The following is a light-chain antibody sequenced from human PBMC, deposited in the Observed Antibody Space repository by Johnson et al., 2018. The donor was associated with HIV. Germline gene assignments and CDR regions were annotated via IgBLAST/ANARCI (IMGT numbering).Light chain of an antibody. CDR1: SSNIGNNY. V-gene: IGLV1-51*02. J-gene: IGLJ1*01. Sequence: QSVLTQPPSVSAAPGQKVTISCSGSSSNIGNNYVSWYQQLPGTAPKLLIYENNKRPSGIPDRFSGSKSGTSATLGITGLQTGDETDYYCGTWDSSLSPYVFVTGTQVTCL. CDR2: ENN. CDR3: GTWDSSLSPYV.